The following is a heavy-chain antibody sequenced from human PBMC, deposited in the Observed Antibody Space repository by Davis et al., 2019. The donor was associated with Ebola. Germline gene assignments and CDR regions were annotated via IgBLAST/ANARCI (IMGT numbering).Heavy chain of an antibody. CDR1: GFTFSNYD. D-gene: IGHD1-26*01. CDR2: ISSNGATT. Sequence: GESPNIPCAASGFTFSNYDMTWVRQAPGKGLDWVSRISSNGATTYYADSVRGRFTISRDNSRNTRYLRMNSLRADDTAVYYCGGAWDWGQGTLVTVSS. J-gene: IGHJ4*02. CDR3: GGAWD. V-gene: IGHV3-23*01.